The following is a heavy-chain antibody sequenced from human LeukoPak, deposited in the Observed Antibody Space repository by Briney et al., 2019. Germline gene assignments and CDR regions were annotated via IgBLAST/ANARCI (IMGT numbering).Heavy chain of an antibody. V-gene: IGHV3-48*03. CDR3: AKADGGLWFGEYYYMDV. Sequence: PGGSLRLSCAASGFTFSSYEMNWVRQAPGKGLEWVSYISSSGSTIYYADSVKGRFTISRDNAKNSLYLQMNSLRAEDTALYYCAKADGGLWFGEYYYMDVWGKGTTVTISS. CDR1: GFTFSSYE. J-gene: IGHJ6*03. CDR2: ISSSGSTI. D-gene: IGHD3-10*01.